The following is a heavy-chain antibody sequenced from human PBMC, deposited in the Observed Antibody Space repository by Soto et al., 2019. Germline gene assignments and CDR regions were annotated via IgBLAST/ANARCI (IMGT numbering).Heavy chain of an antibody. CDR1: GGTFSSYA. J-gene: IGHJ6*02. CDR3: ARAAVTICGAVLYYYYGMDV. CDR2: IIPIFGTA. D-gene: IGHD3-3*01. V-gene: IGHV1-69*13. Sequence: SVKVSCKASGGTFSSYAISWVRQAPGQGLEWMGGIIPIFGTANYAQKFQGRVTITADESTSTAYMELSSLRSEDTAVYYCARAAVTICGAVLYYYYGMDVWGQGTTVTVAS.